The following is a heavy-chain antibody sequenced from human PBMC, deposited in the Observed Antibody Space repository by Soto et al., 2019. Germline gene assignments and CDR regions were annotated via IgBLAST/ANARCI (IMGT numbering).Heavy chain of an antibody. CDR2: ISGSGGST. V-gene: IGHV3-23*01. J-gene: IGHJ4*02. CDR1: GFTFSSYA. D-gene: IGHD2-2*01. CDR3: AKGVFGEGYQLLSSQEGLGY. Sequence: GGSLRLSCAASGFTFSSYAMSWVRQAPGKGLEWVSAISGSGGSTYYADSVKGRFTISRDNSKNTLYLQMNSLRAEDTAVYYCAKGVFGEGYQLLSSQEGLGYWGQGTLVTVSS.